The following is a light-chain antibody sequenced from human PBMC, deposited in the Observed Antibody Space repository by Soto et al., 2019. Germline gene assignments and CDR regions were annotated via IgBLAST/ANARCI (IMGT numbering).Light chain of an antibody. CDR1: SSNIGAGYD. CDR2: GNS. Sequence: QSVLTQPPSVSGAPGQRVTISCTGGSSNIGAGYDVHWYQQLPGTAPKLLIYGNSNRPSGVPDRFSGSKSGTSASLAITGLQAEDAADYYCQSYDSSLSGWVFGGGTKLTVL. CDR3: QSYDSSLSGWV. J-gene: IGLJ3*02. V-gene: IGLV1-40*01.